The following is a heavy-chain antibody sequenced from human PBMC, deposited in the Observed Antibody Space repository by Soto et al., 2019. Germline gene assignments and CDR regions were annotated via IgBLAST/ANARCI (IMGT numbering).Heavy chain of an antibody. CDR2: VYHTGTT. Sequence: QVQLQESGPGLVKPSGTLSLTCDVSGDSISSINWWIGVRQPPGKGLQWIGEVYHTGTTNYNPSLNSRVTISVDKSPNLYSLNATSVTAPDQAVYYCARSSGLFAISLLDTWRQGALVNVSS. CDR3: ARSSGLFAISLLDT. CDR1: GDSISSINW. J-gene: IGHJ5*01. V-gene: IGHV4-4*02. D-gene: IGHD2-8*01.